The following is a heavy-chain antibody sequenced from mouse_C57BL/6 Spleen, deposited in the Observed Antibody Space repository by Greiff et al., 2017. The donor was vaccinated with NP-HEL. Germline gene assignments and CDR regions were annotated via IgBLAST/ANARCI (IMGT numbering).Heavy chain of an antibody. CDR1: GYAFSSYW. D-gene: IGHD1-1*01. V-gene: IGHV1-80*01. CDR2: IYPGDGDT. CDR3: ARGDYYGSSHVGY. J-gene: IGHJ2*01. Sequence: QVQLQQSGAELVKPGASVKISCKASGYAFSSYWMNWVKQRPGKGLEWIGQIYPGDGDTNYNGKFKGKATLTADKSSSTAYMQLSSLTSEDSAVYFCARGDYYGSSHVGYWGQGTTLTVSS.